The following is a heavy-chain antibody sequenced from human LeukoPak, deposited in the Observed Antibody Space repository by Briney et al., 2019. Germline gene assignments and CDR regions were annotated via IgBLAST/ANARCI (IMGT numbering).Heavy chain of an antibody. CDR3: ARTYCGGDCYSY. CDR2: IYHSGST. CDR1: GYSIKSGYY. Sequence: SETLSLTXAVSGYSIKSGYYWGWIRQPPGKGLEWIGSIYHSGSTYYNPSLKSRVTISVDTSKNQFSLKLSSVTAADTAVYYCARTYCGGDCYSYWGQGTLVTVSS. J-gene: IGHJ4*02. D-gene: IGHD2-21*01. V-gene: IGHV4-38-2*01.